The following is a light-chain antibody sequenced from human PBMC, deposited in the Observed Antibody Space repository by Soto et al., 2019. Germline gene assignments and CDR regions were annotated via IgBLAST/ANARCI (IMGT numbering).Light chain of an antibody. Sequence: EIVMTQSPATLSVSPGDRATLSCRASQSVSTNLAWYQQKPGQAPRLLIYGASTRATGVPARFSGSGSGTEFTLSISSLQSEDFALYYCQQYKREPPRTFGQGTKVETK. CDR1: QSVSTN. J-gene: IGKJ1*01. V-gene: IGKV3-15*01. CDR2: GAS. CDR3: QQYKREPPRT.